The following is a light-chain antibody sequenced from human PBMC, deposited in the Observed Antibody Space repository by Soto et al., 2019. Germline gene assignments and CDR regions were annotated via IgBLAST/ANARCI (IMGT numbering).Light chain of an antibody. CDR1: QTISSW. CDR3: QHYNSYSEA. CDR2: KAS. Sequence: DSQMTQSPSTLSGSVGDRVTITCRASQTISSWLAWYQQKPGKAPKLLIYKASTLKSGVRSRFSGSGSGTEFTLTIRSLQPDDFATYYCQHYNSYSEAFGEGTKVELK. V-gene: IGKV1-5*03. J-gene: IGKJ1*01.